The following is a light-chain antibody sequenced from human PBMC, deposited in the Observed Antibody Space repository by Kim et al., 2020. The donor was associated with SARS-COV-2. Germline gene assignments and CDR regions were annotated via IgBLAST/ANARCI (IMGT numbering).Light chain of an antibody. CDR3: GTWDSSLSAVV. CDR2: DNN. V-gene: IGLV1-51*01. Sequence: GQKVTIPCSGSSSNIGSDYVSWYQQLPGTAPKLLIYDNNKRPSGIPDRFSGSKSGTSATLDITGLQTGDEADYYCGTWDSSLSAVVFGGGTQLTVL. CDR1: SSNIGSDY. J-gene: IGLJ2*01.